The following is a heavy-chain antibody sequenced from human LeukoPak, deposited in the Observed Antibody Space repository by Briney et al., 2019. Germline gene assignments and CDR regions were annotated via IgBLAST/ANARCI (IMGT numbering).Heavy chain of an antibody. V-gene: IGHV3-7*03. CDR3: AKVSGGRGPFDY. CDR1: GFTFSVSW. Sequence: PGGSLRLSCAASGFTFSVSWMSWVRQAPGKGLEWVANMNQDGSAKDYVDSVKGRFTISRDNARNSLYLQMNSLRAEDTALYYCAKVSGGRGPFDYWGQGTLVTVSS. CDR2: MNQDGSAK. J-gene: IGHJ4*02. D-gene: IGHD2-15*01.